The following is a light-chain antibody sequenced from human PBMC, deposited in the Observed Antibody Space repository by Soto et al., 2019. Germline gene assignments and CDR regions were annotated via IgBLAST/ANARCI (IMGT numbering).Light chain of an antibody. J-gene: IGKJ2*01. Sequence: DIVLTQSPGTLSLSPGERATLSCRASQTVRDGYLAWYQQKPGQAPRLFIYSASARATGIPDRFSGSGSGTDFTLTISGLEPEDFAVYYCQQYGVSMFTFGQGAKLEIK. CDR3: QQYGVSMFT. CDR2: SAS. CDR1: QTVRDGY. V-gene: IGKV3-20*01.